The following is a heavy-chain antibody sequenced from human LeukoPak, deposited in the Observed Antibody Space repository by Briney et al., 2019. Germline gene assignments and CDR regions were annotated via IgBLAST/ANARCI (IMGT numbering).Heavy chain of an antibody. Sequence: PGGSLRLSCAASGFTFSSYGMHWVRQAPGKGLECVAVIWFDGSNKYYADSVKGRFTISRDNSKNTLYLQMNSLRAADTAVYYCAKSGHDYGDYRLYNWCDAWGQGTLVTVSS. CDR3: AKSGHDYGDYRLYNWCDA. V-gene: IGHV3-33*06. D-gene: IGHD4-17*01. CDR2: IWFDGSNK. J-gene: IGHJ5*02. CDR1: GFTFSSYG.